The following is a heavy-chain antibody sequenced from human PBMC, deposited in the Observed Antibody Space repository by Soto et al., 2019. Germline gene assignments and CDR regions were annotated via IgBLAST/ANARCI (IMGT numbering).Heavy chain of an antibody. Sequence: QVKLQQSGPGLVKPSQTLSLTCVISGDSVYSNSVAWNWIRQSPSRGLEWLGRTYYRSKWYNNYAVSVKSRITINPDSTKNQSSLQLNSVSPEDTAVYYCASLHSGASDSYDVRGQGTMGTVSS. D-gene: IGHD2-15*01. CDR1: GDSVYSNSVA. J-gene: IGHJ3*01. CDR3: ASLHSGASDSYDV. V-gene: IGHV6-1*01. CDR2: TYYRSKWYN.